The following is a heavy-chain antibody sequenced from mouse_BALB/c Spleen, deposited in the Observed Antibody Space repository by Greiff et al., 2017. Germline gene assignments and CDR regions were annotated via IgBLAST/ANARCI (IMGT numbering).Heavy chain of an antibody. CDR1: GFSLSTSGMG. J-gene: IGHJ3*01. Sequence: QVTLKVCGPGILQPSQTLSLTCSFSGFSLSTSGMGVSWIRQPSGKGLEWLAHIYWDDDKRYNPSLKSRLTISKDTSRNQVFLKITSVDTADTATYYCARRARTTRAMDYWGQGTLVTVSA. CDR3: ARRARTTRAMDY. V-gene: IGHV8-12*01. D-gene: IGHD1-1*01. CDR2: IYWDDDK.